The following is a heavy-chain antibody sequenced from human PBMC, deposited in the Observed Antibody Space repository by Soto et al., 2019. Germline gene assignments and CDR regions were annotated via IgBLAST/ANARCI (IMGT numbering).Heavy chain of an antibody. CDR2: IYSGGST. CDR1: GFTVSSNY. V-gene: IGHV3-53*01. D-gene: IGHD6-13*01. CDR3: ARENPIAAAGSFDY. Sequence: PGGSLRLSCAASGFTVSSNYMSWVRQAPGKGLEWVSVIYSGGSTYYADSVKSRFTISRDNFKNTLYLQMNSLRAEDTAVYYCARENPIAAAGSFDYWGQGTLGTVSS. J-gene: IGHJ4*02.